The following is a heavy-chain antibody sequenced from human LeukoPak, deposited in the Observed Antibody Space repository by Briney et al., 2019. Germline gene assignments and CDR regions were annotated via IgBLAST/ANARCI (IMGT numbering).Heavy chain of an antibody. Sequence: GGSLRLSCAASGFTFDDYAMHWVRQAPGKSLEWVSGISWNSGSIGYADSVKGRFTISRDNAKNSLYLQMNSLRAEDTALYYCAKDIDDSSGYSDYWGQGTLVTVSS. CDR3: AKDIDDSSGYSDY. CDR2: ISWNSGSI. CDR1: GFTFDDYA. J-gene: IGHJ4*02. D-gene: IGHD3-22*01. V-gene: IGHV3-9*01.